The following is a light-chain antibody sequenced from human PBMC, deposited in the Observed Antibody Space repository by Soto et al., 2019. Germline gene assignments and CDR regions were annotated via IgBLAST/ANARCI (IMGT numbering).Light chain of an antibody. Sequence: LTQAASVSGSPGQSITISCTGTSSDDALYRYVSWIQQHPGRAPKLLIYEVTKRPSGVPIRFSGSRSDKTASLTISGLQAEDEADYYCIGYTGDNTYVFGTGTKVTVL. J-gene: IGLJ1*01. CDR1: SSDDALYRY. CDR2: EVT. V-gene: IGLV2-14*01. CDR3: IGYTGDNTYV.